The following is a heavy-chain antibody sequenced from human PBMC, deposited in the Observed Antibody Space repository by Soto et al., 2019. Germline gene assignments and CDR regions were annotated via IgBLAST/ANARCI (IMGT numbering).Heavy chain of an antibody. J-gene: IGHJ6*02. CDR1: GYTFTGYY. CDR3: AREIIVVVPAAIQEQGMDV. Sequence: GASVKVSCKASGYTFTGYYMHWVRQAPGQGLEWMGWINPNSGGTNYAQKFQGRVTMTRDTSISTAYMELSRLRSDDTAVYYCAREIIVVVPAAIQEQGMDVRGQGTTVTVSS. CDR2: INPNSGGT. D-gene: IGHD2-2*02. V-gene: IGHV1-2*02.